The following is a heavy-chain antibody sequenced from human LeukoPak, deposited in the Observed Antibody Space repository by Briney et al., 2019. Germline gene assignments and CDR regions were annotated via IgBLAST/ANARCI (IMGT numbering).Heavy chain of an antibody. V-gene: IGHV3-30*18. CDR2: ISYDGSNK. D-gene: IGHD2-15*01. Sequence: GGSLRLSCAASGFTFSSYSMNWVRQAPGKGLEWVAVISYDGSNKYYADSVKGRFTISRDNSKNTLYLQMNSLRAEDTAVYYCAKGHRKPKPCSGGSCYSEDYFDYWGQGTLVTVSS. CDR1: GFTFSSYS. CDR3: AKGHRKPKPCSGGSCYSEDYFDY. J-gene: IGHJ4*02.